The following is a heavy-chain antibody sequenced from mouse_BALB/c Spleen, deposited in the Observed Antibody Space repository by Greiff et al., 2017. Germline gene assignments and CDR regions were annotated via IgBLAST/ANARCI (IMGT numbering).Heavy chain of an antibody. V-gene: IGHV3-2*02. CDR1: GYSITSDYA. CDR3: ARSYYGSSSDY. D-gene: IGHD1-1*01. Sequence: EVKLEESGPGLVKPSQSLSLTCTVTGYSITSDYAWNWIRQFPGNKLEWMGYISYSGSTSYNPSLKSRISITRDTSKNQFFLQLNSVTTEDTATYYCARSYYGSSSDYWGQGTTLTVSS. CDR2: ISYSGST. J-gene: IGHJ2*01.